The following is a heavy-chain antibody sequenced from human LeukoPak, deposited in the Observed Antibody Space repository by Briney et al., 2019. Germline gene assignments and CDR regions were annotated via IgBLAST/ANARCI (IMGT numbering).Heavy chain of an antibody. Sequence: GGSLRLSCAASGFTFSNAWMSWVRQAPGKGLEWVGRIESKTDGGTTDYAAPVKGRFTISRDDSKNTLYLQMNSLKTEDTAVYYCTTEILLYFQHWGQGTLVTVSS. CDR1: GFTFSNAW. CDR2: IESKTDGGTT. V-gene: IGHV3-15*04. D-gene: IGHD3-10*01. J-gene: IGHJ1*01. CDR3: TTEILLYFQH.